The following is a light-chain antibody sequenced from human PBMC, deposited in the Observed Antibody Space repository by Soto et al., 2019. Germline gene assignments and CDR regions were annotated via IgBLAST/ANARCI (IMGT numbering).Light chain of an antibody. CDR3: SSDTISSTL. CDR1: SSDVGGYNY. V-gene: IGLV2-14*01. CDR2: DVS. Sequence: QSALTQPASVSGSPGQSITISCTGTSSDVGGYNYVSWYQQHPGKAPKLMIYDVSNRPSGVSNRFSGSKSGNTASLTISGLQAEDEADYYCSSDTISSTLFGTGTKVTVL. J-gene: IGLJ1*01.